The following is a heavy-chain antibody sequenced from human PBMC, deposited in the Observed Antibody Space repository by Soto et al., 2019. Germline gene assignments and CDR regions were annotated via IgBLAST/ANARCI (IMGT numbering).Heavy chain of an antibody. CDR3: ARHGVDFWSGYHIDYFDY. J-gene: IGHJ4*02. CDR2: IYYSGST. Sequence: SETLSLTCTVSGGSISSSSYYWGWIRQPPGKGLEWIGSIYYSGSTYYNPSLKSRVTISVDMSKNQFSLKLSSVTAADTAVYYCARHGVDFWSGYHIDYFDYWGQGTLVTVSS. CDR1: GGSISSSSYY. D-gene: IGHD3-3*01. V-gene: IGHV4-39*01.